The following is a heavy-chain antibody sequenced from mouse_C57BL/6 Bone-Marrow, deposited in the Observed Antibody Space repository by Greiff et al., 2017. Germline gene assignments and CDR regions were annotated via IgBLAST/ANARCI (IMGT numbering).Heavy chain of an antibody. Sequence: EVKLQESGAELVRPGASVKLSCTASGFNIKDDYMHWVKQRPEQGLEWIGWIDPENGDTEYASKFQGKATITADTSSNTAYLQLSSLTSEDTAVYYCTTCFITAVVAHFDYWGQGTTLTVSS. V-gene: IGHV14-4*01. CDR1: GFNIKDDY. D-gene: IGHD1-1*01. CDR2: IDPENGDT. J-gene: IGHJ2*01. CDR3: TTCFITAVVAHFDY.